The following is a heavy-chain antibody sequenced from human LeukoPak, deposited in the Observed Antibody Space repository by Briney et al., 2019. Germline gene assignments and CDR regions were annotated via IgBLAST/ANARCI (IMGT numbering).Heavy chain of an antibody. V-gene: IGHV3-7*03. J-gene: IGHJ4*02. Sequence: GGSLRLSCAASGFSFSSYWMNWVRQAPGKGLEWVANIKEDGSEKHYVDSVKGRFTVSRDNAKNSLYLQMNSLRADDTAVYYCARGPYLDCWGQGTLVTVSS. CDR3: ARGPYLDC. CDR1: GFSFSSYW. CDR2: IKEDGSEK.